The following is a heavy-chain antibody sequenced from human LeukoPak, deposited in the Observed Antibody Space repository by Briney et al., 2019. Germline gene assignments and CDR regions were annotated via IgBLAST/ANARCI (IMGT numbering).Heavy chain of an antibody. V-gene: IGHV3-23*01. CDR3: AKDLGYCSGGSYLGFDY. CDR2: ISGSGGST. Sequence: GGSLRLSCAASGFTFSSYGMSWVRQAPGKGLEWVSAISGSGGSTYYADSVKGRFTISRDNSKNTLYLQMNSLRAEDTAVYYCAKDLGYCSGGSYLGFDYWGQGTLVTVSS. CDR1: GFTFSSYG. J-gene: IGHJ4*02. D-gene: IGHD2-15*01.